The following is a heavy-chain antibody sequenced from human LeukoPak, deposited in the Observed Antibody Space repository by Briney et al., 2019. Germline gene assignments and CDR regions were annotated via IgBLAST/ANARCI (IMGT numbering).Heavy chain of an antibody. CDR3: ARGARAGYNLEPFDY. D-gene: IGHD5-24*01. Sequence: PSETLSLTCTVSGGSISSYYWSWIRQPPGKGLEWIGYIYYSGSTKYNPSLKSRVTISVDTSKNQFSLKPRSVTAADTAVYYCARGARAGYNLEPFDYWGQGTLITVSS. CDR1: GGSISSYY. V-gene: IGHV4-59*08. CDR2: IYYSGST. J-gene: IGHJ4*02.